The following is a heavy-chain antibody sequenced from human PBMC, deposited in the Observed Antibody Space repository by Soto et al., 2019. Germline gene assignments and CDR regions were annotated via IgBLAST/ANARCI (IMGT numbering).Heavy chain of an antibody. CDR3: ARDAAGPYDH. Sequence: SETLSLTCTVSGAPITINYCSWIRQAPGKGLEWIGYIYYSGSTTYNPYLKSRVTMSADTSKDQFSLKLNSVTAADTAVYYCARDAAGPYDHWGPGILVTVSS. CDR1: GAPITINY. CDR2: IYYSGST. D-gene: IGHD6-13*01. J-gene: IGHJ4*01. V-gene: IGHV4-59*01.